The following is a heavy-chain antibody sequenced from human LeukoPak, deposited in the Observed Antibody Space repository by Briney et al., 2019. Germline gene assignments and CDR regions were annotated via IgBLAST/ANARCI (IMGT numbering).Heavy chain of an antibody. CDR3: ARLPAAINGYFDP. CDR2: IIPILGIA. D-gene: IGHD2-2*01. V-gene: IGHV1-69*04. J-gene: IGHJ5*02. Sequence: ASVKVSCKASGGTFSSYAISWVRQAPGQGLEWMGRIIPILGIANYAQKFQGRVTITADKSTSTAYMELSSLRSEDTAVYYCARLPAAINGYFDPWGQGTLVTVSS. CDR1: GGTFSSYA.